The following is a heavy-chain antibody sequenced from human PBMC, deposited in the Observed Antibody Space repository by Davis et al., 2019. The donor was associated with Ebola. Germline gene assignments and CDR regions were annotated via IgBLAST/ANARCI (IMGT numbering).Heavy chain of an antibody. CDR3: GRHASRAGPYYGLDV. J-gene: IGHJ6*02. Sequence: MPGGSLRLSCAASGFTFSSYAMSWIRQHPGKGLEWIGNIYYSGSTYYNPSLKSRLTMSVDRAKDQFSPQLSSVTAADTAKYYCGRHASRAGPYYGLDVWGQGTTVTVSS. D-gene: IGHD5/OR15-5a*01. V-gene: IGHV4-59*04. CDR2: IYYSGST. CDR1: GFTFSSYA.